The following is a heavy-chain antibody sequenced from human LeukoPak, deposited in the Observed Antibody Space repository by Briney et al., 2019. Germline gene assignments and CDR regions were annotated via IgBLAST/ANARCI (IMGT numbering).Heavy chain of an antibody. D-gene: IGHD2-2*01. V-gene: IGHV3-30*02. CDR1: GFTFSSYG. J-gene: IGHJ4*02. Sequence: GGSLRLSCAASGFTFSSYGMHWVRQAPGKGLEWVAFIRYDGSNKYYADSVKGRFTISRDNSKSTLYLQMNSLRAEDTAVYYCAKEWEHIVVVPAAILDYWGQGTLVTVSS. CDR2: IRYDGSNK. CDR3: AKEWEHIVVVPAAILDY.